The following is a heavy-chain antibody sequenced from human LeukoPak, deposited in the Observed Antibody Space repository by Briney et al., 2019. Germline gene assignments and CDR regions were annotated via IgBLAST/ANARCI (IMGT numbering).Heavy chain of an antibody. CDR1: GFTFSSYA. Sequence: GGSLRLSCAASGFTFSSYAMHWVRQAPGKGLEWVAVIWYDGSNKYYADSVKGRFTISRDNSKNTLYLQMNSLRAEDTAVYYCARAAAAGGANWFDPWGQGTLVTVSS. V-gene: IGHV3-33*01. D-gene: IGHD6-19*01. CDR3: ARAAAAGGANWFDP. CDR2: IWYDGSNK. J-gene: IGHJ5*02.